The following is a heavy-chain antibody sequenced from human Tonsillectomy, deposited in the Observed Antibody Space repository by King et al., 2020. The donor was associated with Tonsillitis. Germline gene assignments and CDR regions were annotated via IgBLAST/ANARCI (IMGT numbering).Heavy chain of an antibody. V-gene: IGHV3-23*04. D-gene: IGHD2-15*01. Sequence: VQLVESGGGLVQPGGSLRLSCAVSGFTFSSYAMNWFRQAPGKGLECVSGMSGMGSSTYYADSGKGRLTISRDNSKTTLSLQMNSLRAEDTDLYYCAKDGSQSGSGGWDYWGQGTLVTVSS. CDR1: GFTFSSYA. CDR3: AKDGSQSGSGGWDY. J-gene: IGHJ4*02. CDR2: MSGMGSST.